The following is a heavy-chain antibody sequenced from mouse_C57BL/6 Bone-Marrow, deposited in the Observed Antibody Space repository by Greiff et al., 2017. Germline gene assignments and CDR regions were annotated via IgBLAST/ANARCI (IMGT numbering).Heavy chain of an antibody. CDR1: GYTFTSYG. V-gene: IGHV1-81*01. CDR3: ARTYDCDN. Sequence: QVQLQQSGAELARPGASVKLSCKASGYTFTSYGISWVKQRTGQGLEWIGEIYPRSGNTYYTEKFKGKATLTADKSSSTAYMELRSLTSEDSAFYFSARTYDCDNWGRGTTLTVSS. J-gene: IGHJ2*01. CDR2: IYPRSGNT.